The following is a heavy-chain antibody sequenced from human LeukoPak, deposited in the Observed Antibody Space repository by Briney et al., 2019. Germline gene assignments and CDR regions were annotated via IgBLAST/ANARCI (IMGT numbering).Heavy chain of an antibody. V-gene: IGHV4-59*08. CDR1: GGSISSYY. CDR3: ARRVRDSSGWSDAFDI. D-gene: IGHD6-19*01. Sequence: KPSETLSLTCTVSGGSISSYYWSWIRQPPGKGLEWIGYIYYSGSTNYNPSLKSRVTISVDTSKNQFSLKLSSVTAADTAVYYCARRVRDSSGWSDAFDIWGQGTMVTVSS. CDR2: IYYSGST. J-gene: IGHJ3*02.